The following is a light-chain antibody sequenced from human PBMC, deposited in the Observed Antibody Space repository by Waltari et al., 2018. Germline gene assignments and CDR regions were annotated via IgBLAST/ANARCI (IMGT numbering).Light chain of an antibody. CDR1: TSNLGSGYD. V-gene: IGLV1-40*01. Sequence: QSVLTQPPSVSGAPGQRVTISCTGGTSNLGSGYDVHWYQQLPGRAPHLLIFADTNRPSGGPDRFSASKSGTSASLAITGLQVEDEADYYCQSYDRSLSAYVFGTGTKVTVL. CDR3: QSYDRSLSAYV. J-gene: IGLJ1*01. CDR2: ADT.